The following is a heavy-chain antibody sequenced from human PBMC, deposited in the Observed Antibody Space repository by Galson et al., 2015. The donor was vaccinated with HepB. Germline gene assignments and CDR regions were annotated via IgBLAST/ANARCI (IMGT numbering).Heavy chain of an antibody. D-gene: IGHD3-22*01. CDR3: ARRHYYDSSGWWFDP. CDR2: IIPIFGIA. J-gene: IGHJ5*02. CDR1: GGTFSSYA. V-gene: IGHV1-69*10. Sequence: SVKVSCKASGGTFSSYAISWVRQAPGQGLEWMGGIIPIFGIANYAQKFQGRVTITADKSTSTAYMELSSLRSEDTAVYYCARRHYYDSSGWWFDPWGQGTLVTVSS.